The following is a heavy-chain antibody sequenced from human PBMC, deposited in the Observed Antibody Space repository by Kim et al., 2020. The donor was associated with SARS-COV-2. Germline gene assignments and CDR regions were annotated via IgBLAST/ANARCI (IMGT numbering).Heavy chain of an antibody. V-gene: IGHV3-30-3*01. CDR1: GFTFSSYA. CDR2: ISYDGSNK. D-gene: IGHD2-21*02. Sequence: GGSLRLSCAASGFTFSSYAMHWVRQAPGKGLEWVAVISYDGSNKYYADSVKGRFTISRDNSKNTLYLQMNSLRAEDTAVYYCARVRGVATISPVCGGDCYGAFDIWGQGTMVTVSS. CDR3: ARVRGVATISPVCGGDCYGAFDI. J-gene: IGHJ3*02.